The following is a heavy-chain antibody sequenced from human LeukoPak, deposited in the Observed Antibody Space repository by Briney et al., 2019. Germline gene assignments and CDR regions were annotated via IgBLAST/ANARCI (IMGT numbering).Heavy chain of an antibody. CDR3: ARVGSIAAAGTPDY. D-gene: IGHD6-13*01. CDR2: VTGSGGST. Sequence: GGSLRLSCAASGFTFATYAMGWVRQAPGTGLEWVSTVTGSGGSTYYADSVKGRFTTSRDNAKNSLYLQMNSLRAEDTAVYYCARVGSIAAAGTPDYWGQGTLVTVSS. V-gene: IGHV3-23*01. J-gene: IGHJ4*02. CDR1: GFTFATYA.